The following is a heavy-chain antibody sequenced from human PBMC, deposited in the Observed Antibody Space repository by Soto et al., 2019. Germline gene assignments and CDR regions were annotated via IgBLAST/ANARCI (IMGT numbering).Heavy chain of an antibody. CDR3: ARHDYYYYYMDV. Sequence: SETLSLTCTVSGGSITSATHYWGWIRQPPGKGLEWIASINYSGTTYYNPSLKSRGTISVDTTKNQFSLKLSSVTAADTAVYYCARHDYYYYYMDVWGKGTTVTVSS. CDR1: GGSITSATHY. V-gene: IGHV4-39*01. CDR2: INYSGTT. J-gene: IGHJ6*03.